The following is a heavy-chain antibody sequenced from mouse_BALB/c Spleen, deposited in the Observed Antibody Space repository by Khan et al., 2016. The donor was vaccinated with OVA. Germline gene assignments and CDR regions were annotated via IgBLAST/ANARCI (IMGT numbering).Heavy chain of an antibody. CDR1: GYTFTSYT. V-gene: IGHV1-4*01. J-gene: IGHJ3*01. D-gene: IGHD2-13*01. CDR2: INPGNDYT. CDR3: ARDGDYDRNGCWFAY. Sequence: QIQLQQSGADLVRPGASVKLSCKASGYTFTSYTIHWIKLRPGQGLEWIGHINPGNDYTHYNQKFKGKATLTADTSSTTAYMQLSSLSSDDSAVFNCARDGDYDRNGCWFAYWGQGTSVTVSA.